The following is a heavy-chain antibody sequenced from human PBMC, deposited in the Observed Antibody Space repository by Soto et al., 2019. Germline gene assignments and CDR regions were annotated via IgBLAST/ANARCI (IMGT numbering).Heavy chain of an antibody. D-gene: IGHD2-2*01. V-gene: IGHV1-69*02. CDR1: GGTFSSYT. J-gene: IGHJ3*02. CDR3: ARSRIGHGKESIVVVPAANLGVEAAFDI. Sequence: ASVKVSCKASGGTFSSYTISWVRQAPGQGLEWMGRIIPILGIANYAQKFQGRATITADKSTSTAYMELSSLRSEDTAVYYWARSRIGHGKESIVVVPAANLGVEAAFDIWGQGTMVTVSS. CDR2: IIPILGIA.